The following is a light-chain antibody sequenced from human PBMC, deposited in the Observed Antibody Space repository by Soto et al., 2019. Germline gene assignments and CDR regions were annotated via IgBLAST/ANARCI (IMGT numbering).Light chain of an antibody. Sequence: ETVLTQSPATLSLSPGDRATLSCRASQSVRSSLAWFQQKPGQAPRLLIYDASKRATGIPARFSGSASGADFTLTISSLEPGDFAVYYCQQYGSSGTFGQGTKVDIK. CDR3: QQYGSSGT. CDR1: QSVRSS. J-gene: IGKJ1*01. V-gene: IGKV3-11*01. CDR2: DAS.